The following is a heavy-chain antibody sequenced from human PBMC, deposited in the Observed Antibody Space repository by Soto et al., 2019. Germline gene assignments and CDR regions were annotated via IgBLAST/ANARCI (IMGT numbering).Heavy chain of an antibody. J-gene: IGHJ4*02. V-gene: IGHV3-11*05. CDR2: ISSSSSYT. D-gene: IGHD2-15*01. CDR3: ARETYGGRSFDY. Sequence: QVQLVESGGGLVKPGGSLRLSCAASGFTFSDYYMSWIRQAPGKGLEWVSYISSSSSYTNYADSVKGRFTISRDNAKNSLYLQMNSLRAEDTAVYYCARETYGGRSFDYWGQGTLVTVSS. CDR1: GFTFSDYY.